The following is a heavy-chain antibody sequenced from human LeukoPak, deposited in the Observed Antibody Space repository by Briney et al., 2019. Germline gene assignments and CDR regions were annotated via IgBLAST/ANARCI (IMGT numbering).Heavy chain of an antibody. Sequence: PGGSLRLSCAASGFTFSSYAMRWVRQAPGKGLQWVSTISGSGGSTYYADSVKGRFTISRDNSKNTLYLQVNSLTAEDTATYYCARRSGSFSYFDSWGQGTLVTVSS. D-gene: IGHD1-26*01. CDR2: ISGSGGST. CDR3: ARRSGSFSYFDS. J-gene: IGHJ4*02. CDR1: GFTFSSYA. V-gene: IGHV3-23*01.